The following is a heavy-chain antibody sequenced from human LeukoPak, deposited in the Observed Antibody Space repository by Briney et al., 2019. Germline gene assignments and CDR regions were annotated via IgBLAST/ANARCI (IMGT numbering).Heavy chain of an antibody. Sequence: SETLSLTCTVSGGSISNYWSWIRQPPGKGLEWIGYIYYSGSTNYNPSLKSRVTISVDTSKKQFSLKLRPVTAADTAVYYCARVSGYDWESFYDYWGQGTLVTVSS. D-gene: IGHD5-12*01. V-gene: IGHV4-59*01. CDR2: IYYSGST. CDR1: GGSISNY. J-gene: IGHJ4*02. CDR3: ARVSGYDWESFYDY.